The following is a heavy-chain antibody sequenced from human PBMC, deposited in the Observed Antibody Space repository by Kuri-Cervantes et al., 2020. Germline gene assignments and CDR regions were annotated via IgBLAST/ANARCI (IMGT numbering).Heavy chain of an antibody. D-gene: IGHD4-17*01. CDR3: ARDPVEVYGDYVDAFDI. J-gene: IGHJ3*02. V-gene: IGHV1-69*05. CDR2: IIPIFGTA. Sequence: SVKVSCKASGGTFSSYAISWVRQAPGQGLEWMGGIIPIFGTANYAQKFQGRVTITTDESTSTAYMELSSLRSEDTAVYYCARDPVEVYGDYVDAFDIWGQGTMVTVSS. CDR1: GGTFSSYA.